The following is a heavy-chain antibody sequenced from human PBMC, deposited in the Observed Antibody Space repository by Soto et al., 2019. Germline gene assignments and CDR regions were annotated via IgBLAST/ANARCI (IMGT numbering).Heavy chain of an antibody. J-gene: IGHJ4*02. CDR2: ISYDGSHK. CDR1: GFTFSNYA. V-gene: IGHV3-30-3*01. CDR3: ERFKGCGGSSFDSYLDY. Sequence: QMQLVESGGGVVQPGRSLRLSCAASGFTFSNYAMHWFRQAPGKGLEWVAVISYDGSHKYYADSVKGLFTISRDNSKNTLFLQMNSMRAEDTAVYYCERFKGCGGSSFDSYLDYWGQGRLVTVSS. D-gene: IGHD2-15*01.